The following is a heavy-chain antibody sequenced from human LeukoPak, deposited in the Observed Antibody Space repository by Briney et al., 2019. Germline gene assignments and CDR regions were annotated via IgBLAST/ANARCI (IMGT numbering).Heavy chain of an antibody. CDR1: GFTFSSYE. Sequence: GGSLRLSCAASGFTFSSYEMNWVRQAPGKGLEWVSYISSSGSTTYYADSVKGRFTISRDNAKNSLYLQMNSLRAEDTAVYYCARNDAFDIWGQGTMVTVSS. CDR2: ISSSGSTT. J-gene: IGHJ3*02. CDR3: ARNDAFDI. V-gene: IGHV3-48*03.